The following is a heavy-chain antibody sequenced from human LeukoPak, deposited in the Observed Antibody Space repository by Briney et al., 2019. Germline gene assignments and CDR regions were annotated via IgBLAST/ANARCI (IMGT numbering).Heavy chain of an antibody. CDR3: AKALLYYGYVWGSYRQGLYYYYYMDV. V-gene: IGHV3-23*01. CDR1: AFTFSSYA. CDR2: ISGSGGST. D-gene: IGHD3-16*02. Sequence: GGSLRLSCAASAFTFSSYAMSWVRQAPGKGLEWVSAISGSGGSTYYADSVKGRFTISRDNSKNTLFLQMNSLRAEDTAIYYCAKALLYYGYVWGSYRQGLYYYYYMDVWGKGTTVTVSS. J-gene: IGHJ6*03.